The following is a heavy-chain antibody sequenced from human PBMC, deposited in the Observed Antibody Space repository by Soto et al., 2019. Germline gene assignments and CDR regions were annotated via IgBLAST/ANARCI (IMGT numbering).Heavy chain of an antibody. CDR2: ITGSGAGS. Sequence: EVQLLESGGGWLQPGGSLSLSCAASGFTFSSYAMNWVRQAPGKGLEWVSGITGSGAGSYYSDSVKGRFTISRDNSKNTLYLQMNSLRAEDTAVYYCAKAYSTSWPNDGFDPWGQGTLVTVSS. D-gene: IGHD2-2*01. J-gene: IGHJ5*02. CDR3: AKAYSTSWPNDGFDP. CDR1: GFTFSSYA. V-gene: IGHV3-23*01.